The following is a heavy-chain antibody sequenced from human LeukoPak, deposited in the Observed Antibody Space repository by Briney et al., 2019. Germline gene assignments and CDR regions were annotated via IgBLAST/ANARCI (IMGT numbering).Heavy chain of an antibody. D-gene: IGHD3-9*01. CDR3: ARRRARSYDILTGNSNYFDY. CDR1: GYSISSGYY. V-gene: IGHV4-38-2*01. CDR2: IYHSGST. J-gene: IGHJ4*02. Sequence: SETLSLTCAVSGYSISSGYYWGWIRQPPGKGLEWIGSIYHSGSTYYNPSLKSRVTISVDTSKNQFSLKLSSVTAADTAVYYCARRRARSYDILTGNSNYFDYWGQGTLVTVSS.